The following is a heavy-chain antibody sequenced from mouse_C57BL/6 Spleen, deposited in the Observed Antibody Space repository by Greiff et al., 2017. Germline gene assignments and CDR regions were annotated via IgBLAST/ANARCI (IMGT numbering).Heavy chain of an antibody. J-gene: IGHJ4*01. CDR2: IDPANGNT. V-gene: IGHV14-3*01. CDR3: AREEGYYYGSSYDAMDD. CDR1: GFNIKNTY. D-gene: IGHD1-1*01. Sequence: EVQLQQSVAELVRPGASVKLSCTASGFNIKNTYMHWVKQRPEQGLEWIGRIDPANGNTKYAPKFQGKATITADTSSNTAYLQLSSLTSEDTAIYYCAREEGYYYGSSYDAMDDWGQGTSVTVSS.